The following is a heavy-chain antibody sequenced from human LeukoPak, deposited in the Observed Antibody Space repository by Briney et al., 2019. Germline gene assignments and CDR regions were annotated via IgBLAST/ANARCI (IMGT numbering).Heavy chain of an antibody. V-gene: IGHV2-5*02. J-gene: IGHJ4*02. CDR2: IYWDDDK. D-gene: IGHD5-12*01. Sequence: ESGPTLVKPTQTLTLTCTFSGFSLGTSGLGVGWIRQPPGKALEWLALIYWDDDKSYSPSLNSRLTITKETSKNQVVLTMTNMDPVDTATYYCAHRRPTSAYFFFDYWGQGTLVTVSS. CDR3: AHRRPTSAYFFFDY. CDR1: GFSLGTSGLG.